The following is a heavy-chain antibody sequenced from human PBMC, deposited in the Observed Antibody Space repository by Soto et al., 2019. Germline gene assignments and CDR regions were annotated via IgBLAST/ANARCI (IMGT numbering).Heavy chain of an antibody. CDR2: IIPILGIA. D-gene: IGHD6-6*01. CDR1: GGTFSSYT. CDR3: ARAPAARHDYYYYYMDV. J-gene: IGHJ6*03. Sequence: QVQLVQSGAEVKKPGSSVEVSCKASGGTFSSYTISWVRQAPGQGLEWMGRIIPILGIANYAQKFQGRVTITADKSTSTAYMELSSLRSEDTAVYYCARAPAARHDYYYYYMDVWGKGTTVTVSS. V-gene: IGHV1-69*02.